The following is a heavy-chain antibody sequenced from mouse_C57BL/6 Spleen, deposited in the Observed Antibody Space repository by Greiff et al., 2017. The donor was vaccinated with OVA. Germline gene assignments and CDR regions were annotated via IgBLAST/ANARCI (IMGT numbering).Heavy chain of an antibody. V-gene: IGHV1-7*01. J-gene: IGHJ4*01. Sequence: QVQLKESGAELAKPGASVKLSCKASGYTFTSYWMHWVKQRPGQGLEWIGYINPSSGYTKYNQKFKDKATLTADKSSSTAYMQLSSLTYEDSAVYYCARWDYSNSYAMDYWGQGTSVTVSS. CDR1: GYTFTSYW. CDR2: INPSSGYT. D-gene: IGHD2-5*01. CDR3: ARWDYSNSYAMDY.